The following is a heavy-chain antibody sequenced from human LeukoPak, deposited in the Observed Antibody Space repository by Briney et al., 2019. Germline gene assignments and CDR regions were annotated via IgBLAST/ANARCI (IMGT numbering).Heavy chain of an antibody. CDR2: ISSSGSTI. D-gene: IGHD3-16*01. CDR1: GFTFSSYE. Sequence: GGSLRLSCAASGFTFSSYEMNWVRQAPGKGLGWVSYISSSGSTIYYADSVKGRFTISRDNAKNSLYLQMNSLRAEDTAVYYCARDLLMDWGNWFDPWGQGTLVTVSS. CDR3: ARDLLMDWGNWFDP. V-gene: IGHV3-48*03. J-gene: IGHJ5*02.